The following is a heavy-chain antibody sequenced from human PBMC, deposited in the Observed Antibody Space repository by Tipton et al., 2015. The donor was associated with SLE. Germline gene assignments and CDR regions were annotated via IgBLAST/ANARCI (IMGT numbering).Heavy chain of an antibody. V-gene: IGHV4-59*01. Sequence: TLSLTCTVSGGSISSYYWSWIRQPPGKGLEWIGYIYYIGSTNYNPSLKSRVTISVDTSKNQFSLKLSSVTAADTAVYYCASSKRGPGYGGYFDYWGQGTLVTVSS. CDR3: ASSKRGPGYGGYFDY. CDR1: GGSISSYY. J-gene: IGHJ4*02. CDR2: IYYIGST. D-gene: IGHD5-12*01.